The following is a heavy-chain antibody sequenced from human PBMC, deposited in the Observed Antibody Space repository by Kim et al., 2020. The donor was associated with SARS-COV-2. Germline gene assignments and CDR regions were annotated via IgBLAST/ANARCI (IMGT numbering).Heavy chain of an antibody. CDR3: RGPYGDEDY. D-gene: IGHD4-17*01. CDR1: GLPFSDSS. CDR2: IKKKSKKNTT. Sequence: GESLKISCAASGLPFSDSSIHWVRQASGKGLEWVGRIKKKSKKNTTTYAASLRGRFSISRDDSKNTAYLQMNSLETDDTAVYFCRGPYGDEDYWGQGILVTVSS. J-gene: IGHJ4*02. V-gene: IGHV3-73*01.